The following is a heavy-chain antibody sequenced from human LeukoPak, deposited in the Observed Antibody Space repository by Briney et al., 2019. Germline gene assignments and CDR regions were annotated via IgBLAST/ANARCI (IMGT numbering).Heavy chain of an antibody. CDR1: GFTFSSYA. CDR3: ARCSPYYVLDY. Sequence: GGSLRLSCAASGFTFSSYAMSWVRQAPGKGLEWVSVIYSGGSTYYADSVKGRFTISRDNSKNTLYLQMNSLRAEDTAVYYCARCSPYYVLDYWGREPWSPSPQ. CDR2: IYSGGST. J-gene: IGHJ4*02. D-gene: IGHD3-10*02. V-gene: IGHV3-53*01.